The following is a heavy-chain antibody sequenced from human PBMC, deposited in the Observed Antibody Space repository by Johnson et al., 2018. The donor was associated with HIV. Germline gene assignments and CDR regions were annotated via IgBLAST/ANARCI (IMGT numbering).Heavy chain of an antibody. CDR3: SSYGDYKPIDAFDI. V-gene: IGHV3-30*03. J-gene: IGHJ3*02. CDR1: GFTFSSYG. D-gene: IGHD4-17*01. Sequence: VHLVESGGGVVRPGGSLRLSCATSGFTFSSYGMHWVRQAPGKGLEWVAVISYDESNKYYADSVKGRFTISRDNSKNTLYLQMSSLGAGDTAVSYGSSYGDYKPIDAFDIWGQGTMVTVSS. CDR2: ISYDESNK.